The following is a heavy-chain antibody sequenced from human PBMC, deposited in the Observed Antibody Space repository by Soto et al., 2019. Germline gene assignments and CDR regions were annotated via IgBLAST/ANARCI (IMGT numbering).Heavy chain of an antibody. CDR1: GFTFSSYA. CDR3: ARGGGIAVAGTHLEY. D-gene: IGHD6-19*01. Sequence: EVQLLESGGGLVQPGGSLRLSCAASGFTFSSYAMSWVRQAPGKGLEWVSGIGGSGAGTNYADSVKGRFTISRDNSKNTLYLQMSSLRAEDTAVYYCARGGGIAVAGTHLEYWCQGTLVTVSS. V-gene: IGHV3-23*01. J-gene: IGHJ4*02. CDR2: IGGSGAGT.